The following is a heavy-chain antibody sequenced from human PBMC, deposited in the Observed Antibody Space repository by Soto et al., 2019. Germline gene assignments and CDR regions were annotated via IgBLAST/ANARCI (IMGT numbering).Heavy chain of an antibody. CDR1: GGSISSYR. J-gene: IGHJ5*02. Sequence: SETLSLTCTVSGGSISSYRWSWIRQPAGKGLEWIGRLNTYGNTHYNPSLKSRVTVSVDTSRNQFFLTLRSVTAADSAVYHCGRESGETWDYEASWGQGTPVTV. CDR3: GRESGETWDYEAS. V-gene: IGHV4-4*07. D-gene: IGHD1-7*01. CDR2: LNTYGNT.